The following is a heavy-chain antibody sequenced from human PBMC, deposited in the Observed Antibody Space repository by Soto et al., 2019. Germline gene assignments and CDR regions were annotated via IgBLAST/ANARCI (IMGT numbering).Heavy chain of an antibody. CDR2: IYHSGST. V-gene: IGHV4-30-2*01. J-gene: IGHJ4*02. Sequence: SDTLSLTCAVSGVSISSGGYSRRWIRQPPGKGLECIGYIYHSGSTYYNPSLKSRVTISVDRSKNQFSLKLSSVTAADTAVYYCARELEPYYDSSGYYGVYFHDWGQGTLVTVSS. D-gene: IGHD3-22*01. CDR1: GVSISSGGYS. CDR3: ARELEPYYDSSGYYGVYFHD.